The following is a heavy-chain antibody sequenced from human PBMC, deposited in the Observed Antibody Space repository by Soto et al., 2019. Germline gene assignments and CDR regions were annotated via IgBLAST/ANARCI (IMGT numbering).Heavy chain of an antibody. V-gene: IGHV3-7*01. Sequence: WGSLRLSCAAYGFTFSSYWMSWVRQAPGKGLEWVANIKQDGSEKYYVDSVKGRFTISRDNAKNSLYLQMNSLRAEDTAVYYCARKRGSGYPWSPFAYSGKGTLVTVSS. J-gene: IGHJ4*02. D-gene: IGHD3-22*01. CDR1: GFTFSSYW. CDR2: IKQDGSEK. CDR3: ARKRGSGYPWSPFAY.